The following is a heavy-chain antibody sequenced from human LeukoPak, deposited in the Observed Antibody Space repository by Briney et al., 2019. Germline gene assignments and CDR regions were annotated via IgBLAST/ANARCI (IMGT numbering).Heavy chain of an antibody. D-gene: IGHD5-24*01. CDR1: GFTVSSNY. V-gene: IGHV3-53*01. J-gene: IGHJ6*03. CDR2: IYSGGST. Sequence: PGGSLRLSCAASGFTVSSNYMSWVRQAPGKGLEWVSVIYSGGSTYCADSVKGRFTISRDNSKNTLYLQMNSLRAEDTAVYYCARRTEIHYMDVWGKGTTVTVSS. CDR3: ARRTEIHYMDV.